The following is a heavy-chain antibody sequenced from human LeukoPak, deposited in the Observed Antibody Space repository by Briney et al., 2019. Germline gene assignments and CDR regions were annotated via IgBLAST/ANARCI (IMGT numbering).Heavy chain of an antibody. Sequence: PSETLSLTCAVYGGSFSGYYWSWIRQPPGKGLEWIEEINYSGTINYNPSPSLKSRVTISVDKSKNQVSLKLNSVTVADTAVYYCARGRRQQLVTRDYYYYYYMDVWGKGTTVTVSS. CDR3: ARGRRQQLVTRDYYYYYYMDV. V-gene: IGHV4-34*01. D-gene: IGHD6-13*01. CDR1: GGSFSGYY. J-gene: IGHJ6*03. CDR2: INYSGTI.